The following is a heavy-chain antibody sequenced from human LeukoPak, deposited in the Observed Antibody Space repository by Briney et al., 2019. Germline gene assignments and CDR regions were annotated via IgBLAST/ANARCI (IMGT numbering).Heavy chain of an antibody. D-gene: IGHD2-15*01. V-gene: IGHV4-34*01. J-gene: IGHJ6*02. Sequence: SETLSLTCAVYGGSFSGYYWSWIRQPPGKGLEWIGEINHSGSTNYNPSLKSRVTISVDTSKNQFSLKLSSVTAADTAVYYCARHRYRYCSGGSCYSGVYYYYYGMEVWGQGTTVTVSS. CDR2: INHSGST. CDR3: ARHRYRYCSGGSCYSGVYYYYYGMEV. CDR1: GGSFSGYY.